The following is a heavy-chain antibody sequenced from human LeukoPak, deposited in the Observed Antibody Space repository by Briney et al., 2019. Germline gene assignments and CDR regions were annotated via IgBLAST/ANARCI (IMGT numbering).Heavy chain of an antibody. V-gene: IGHV3-30*18. CDR2: ISYDGSNK. CDR1: GFTFSSYG. CDR3: AKDLGGSFDY. D-gene: IGHD1-26*01. J-gene: IGHJ4*02. Sequence: GGSLRLSCAASGFTFSSYGMHWVRQAPGKGREWVAVISYDGSNKYYADSVKGRFTISRDNSKNTLYLQMNSLRAEDTAVYYCAKDLGGSFDYWGQGTLVTVSS.